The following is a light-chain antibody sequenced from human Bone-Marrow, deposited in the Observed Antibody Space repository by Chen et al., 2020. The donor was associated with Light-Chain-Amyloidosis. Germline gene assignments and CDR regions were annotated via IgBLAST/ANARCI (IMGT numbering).Light chain of an antibody. V-gene: IGLV3-25*03. CDR2: RDT. Sequence: SSELTQPPSVAVYPGQTARLPCSGDDLPTKYAYWYQQKPGQAPVLVIHRDTERPSGISERFSGSSSGTTATLTISGVQAEDEADYHCQSADSSGTYEVIFGGGTKLTVL. J-gene: IGLJ2*01. CDR1: DLPTKY. CDR3: QSADSSGTYEVI.